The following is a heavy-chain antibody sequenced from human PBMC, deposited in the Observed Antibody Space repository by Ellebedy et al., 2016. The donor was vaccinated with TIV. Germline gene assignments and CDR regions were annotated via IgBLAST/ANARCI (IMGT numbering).Heavy chain of an antibody. CDR1: GDSFTSYL. Sequence: SDTLSLTXTVSGDSFTSYLWSWFRQLPGKGLEWFGHVYYSGSTNYNPSLKSRVTMSVDMSKNQFSLKLSSVTAADTAVYYCARARRGYGSSGYYIQADWFDPWGQGTLVTVSS. D-gene: IGHD3-22*01. CDR2: VYYSGST. CDR3: ARARRGYGSSGYYIQADWFDP. V-gene: IGHV4-59*01. J-gene: IGHJ5*02.